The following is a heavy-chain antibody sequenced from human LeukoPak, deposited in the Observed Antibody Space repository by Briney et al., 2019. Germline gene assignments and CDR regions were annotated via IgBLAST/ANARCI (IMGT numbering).Heavy chain of an antibody. D-gene: IGHD3-22*01. V-gene: IGHV4-59*08. CDR1: GDSISSSY. CDR3: ARRFSSRSDGNGYYYGHDAFDV. Sequence: SGTLSLTCSVSGDSISSSYWSWIRQPPGKGLEWIGNIYNSANTNYNPSLQSRGTMSVHTSKSQFSLQSTSVSAADTAVYYCARRFSSRSDGNGYYYGHDAFDVWGQGTLVTVSS. J-gene: IGHJ3*01. CDR2: IYNSANT.